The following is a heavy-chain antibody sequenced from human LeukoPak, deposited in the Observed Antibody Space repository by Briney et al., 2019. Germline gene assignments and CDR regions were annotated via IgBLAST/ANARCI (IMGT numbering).Heavy chain of an antibody. CDR1: GFTFSSYS. Sequence: PGGSLRLSCAASGFTFSSYSMNWVRQAPGKGLEWVSYISSSSSTIYYADSVEGRFTISRDNAKNSLYLQMNSLRAEDTAVYYCARLTVTIDYWGQGTLVTVSS. CDR2: ISSSSSTI. CDR3: ARLTVTIDY. J-gene: IGHJ4*02. V-gene: IGHV3-48*01. D-gene: IGHD4-17*01.